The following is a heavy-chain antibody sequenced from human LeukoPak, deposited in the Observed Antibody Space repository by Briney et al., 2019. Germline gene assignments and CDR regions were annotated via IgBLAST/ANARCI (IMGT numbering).Heavy chain of an antibody. CDR3: ARVWTVVPLHMDV. D-gene: IGHD4-23*01. CDR2: IYYSGST. J-gene: IGHJ6*03. V-gene: IGHV4-39*01. CDR1: GGSISSSSYY. Sequence: SETLSLTCTVSGGSISSSSYYWGRIPQPPGKGLEGIGSIYYSGSTYYTPSLKSRVTISVDTSNNQFALKLSSVTAADTAVYYCARVWTVVPLHMDVWGKGTTVTVSS.